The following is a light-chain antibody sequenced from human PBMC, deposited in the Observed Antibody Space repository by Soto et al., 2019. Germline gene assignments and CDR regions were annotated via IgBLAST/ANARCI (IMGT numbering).Light chain of an antibody. CDR1: QSISSY. CDR2: AAS. CDR3: QQSYSTPVD. J-gene: IGKJ2*01. Sequence: DIQMTQSPSSLSASVGDRVTITCRASQSISSYLNWYQHKPGKAPRLLIYAASSLQSGVPSRFSGSGSGTDFTLTISSLQPEDSAAYYRQQSYSTPVDFGQGTKLEIK. V-gene: IGKV1-39*01.